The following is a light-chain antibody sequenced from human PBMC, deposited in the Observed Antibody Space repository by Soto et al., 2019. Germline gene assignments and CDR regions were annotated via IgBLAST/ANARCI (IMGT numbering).Light chain of an antibody. CDR1: QSVSYY. Sequence: EIVLTQSPGTLSLSPGERATLSCRASQSVSYYLAWYQQKPGQAPRLLIYDASSRATGIPDRFSGGGPGTDFTLTISRLEPEDFAVYYCQQFSSYPLTFGGGTKVDIK. CDR3: QQFSSYPLT. J-gene: IGKJ4*01. CDR2: DAS. V-gene: IGKV3-20*01.